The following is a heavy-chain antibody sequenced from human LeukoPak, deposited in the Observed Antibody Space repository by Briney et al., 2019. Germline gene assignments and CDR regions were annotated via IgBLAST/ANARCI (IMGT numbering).Heavy chain of an antibody. D-gene: IGHD3-10*01. J-gene: IGHJ4*02. CDR1: GGSISSSSYY. CDR3: ARVPSMVRGVAYFDY. V-gene: IGHV4-39*07. Sequence: SETLSLTCTVSGGSISSSSYYWGWIRQPPGKGLEWIGSIYYSGSTYYNPSLKSRVTISVDTSKNQFSLKLSSVTAADTAVYYCARVPSMVRGVAYFDYWGQGTLVTVSS. CDR2: IYYSGST.